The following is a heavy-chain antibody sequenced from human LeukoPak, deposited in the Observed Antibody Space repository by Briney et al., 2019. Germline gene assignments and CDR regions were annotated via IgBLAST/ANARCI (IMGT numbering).Heavy chain of an antibody. CDR1: GFTFDDYG. CDR3: ARDIGHCSSTSCTNWFDP. J-gene: IGHJ5*02. D-gene: IGHD2-2*01. Sequence: GGSLRLSCAASGFTFDDYGMSWVRQAPGRGLELVSAINWNGGSTGYADSVKGRFTISRDNAKHSLYLQMNSLRAEDTALYHCARDIGHCSSTSCTNWFDPWGQGTLVTVSS. CDR2: INWNGGST. V-gene: IGHV3-20*01.